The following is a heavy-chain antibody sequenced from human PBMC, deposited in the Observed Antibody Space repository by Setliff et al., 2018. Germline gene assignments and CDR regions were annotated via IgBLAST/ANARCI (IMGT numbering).Heavy chain of an antibody. Sequence: SETLSLTCTVSGGSIRSGDYYWSWIRQPPGKGLEWIGYIYYSGSTYYNPSLKSRVTISVDTSKNQFSLKLSSVTAADTAVYYCASISGYETLDYWGQGTLVTVSS. CDR2: IYYSGST. CDR1: GGSIRSGDYY. CDR3: ASISGYETLDY. D-gene: IGHD5-12*01. V-gene: IGHV4-30-4*08. J-gene: IGHJ4*02.